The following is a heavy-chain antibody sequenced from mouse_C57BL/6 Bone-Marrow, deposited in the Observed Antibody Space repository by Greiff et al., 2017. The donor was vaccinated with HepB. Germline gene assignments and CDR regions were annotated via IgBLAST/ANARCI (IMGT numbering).Heavy chain of an antibody. CDR1: EYDFPSHD. J-gene: IGHJ1*03. V-gene: IGHV5-2*01. CDR3: ASVPDWYFDV. Sequence: EVMLVESGGGLVQPGESLKLSCESNEYDFPSHDMSWVRKTPGKRLELVAAINSDGGSTYYPDTMERRFIITRDTTTKTLYLQMSSLRSEDTALYYCASVPDWYFDVWGTGTTVTVSS. CDR2: INSDGGST.